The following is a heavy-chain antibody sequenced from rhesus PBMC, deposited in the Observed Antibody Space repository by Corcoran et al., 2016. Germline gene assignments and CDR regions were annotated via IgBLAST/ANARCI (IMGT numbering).Heavy chain of an antibody. V-gene: IGHV4-173*01. J-gene: IGHJ4*01. D-gene: IGHD3-34*01. CDR2: ISGSGGST. CDR3: ARDPWGDYYGYADY. Sequence: QLQLQESGPGLVKPSETLSLICAVSGGSISRNYWSWIRPPPGKGLEWIGRISGSGGSTDYNPSLKSRVTISTDTSKNQFSLKLSSVTAADTAVYYCARDPWGDYYGYADYWGQGVLVTVSS. CDR1: GGSISRNY.